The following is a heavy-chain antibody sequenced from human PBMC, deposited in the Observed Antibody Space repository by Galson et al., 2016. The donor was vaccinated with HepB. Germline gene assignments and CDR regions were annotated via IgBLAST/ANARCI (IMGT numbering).Heavy chain of an antibody. Sequence: SLRLSCAASEISLSNYAMHWVRQAPGKGLEWVAVISYDGSKTVYGDTVQGRFAISRDNSKNTLVLQMDSLRTEDTAVYYCGSWGRVQRSGYSPSSARGYYYGVDVWGQGTTVTVSS. CDR1: EISLSNYA. V-gene: IGHV3-30*09. J-gene: IGHJ6*02. CDR2: ISYDGSKT. D-gene: IGHD3-3*01. CDR3: GSWGRVQRSGYSPSSARGYYYGVDV.